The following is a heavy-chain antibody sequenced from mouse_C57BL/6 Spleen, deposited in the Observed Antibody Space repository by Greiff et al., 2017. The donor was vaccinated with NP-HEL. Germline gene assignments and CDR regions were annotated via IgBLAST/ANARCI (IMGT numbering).Heavy chain of an antibody. D-gene: IGHD4-1*01. CDR2: INPNNGGT. CDR3: ARKKGDWDLMDY. Sequence: VQLKQSGPELVKPGASVKIPCKASGYTFTDYNMDWVKQSHGKSLEWIGDINPNNGGTIYNQKFKGKATLTVDKSSSTAYMELRSLTSEDTAVYYCARKKGDWDLMDYWGQGTSVTVSS. V-gene: IGHV1-18*01. J-gene: IGHJ4*01. CDR1: GYTFTDYN.